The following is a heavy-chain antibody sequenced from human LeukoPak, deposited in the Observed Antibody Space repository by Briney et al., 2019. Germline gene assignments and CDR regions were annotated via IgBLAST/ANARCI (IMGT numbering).Heavy chain of an antibody. Sequence: PGGSLRLSCAASGFTFSGSAMHWVRQAPGKGLEWVAVISYDGSNKYYADSVKGRFTISRDNSKNTLYLQMNSLRAEDTAVYYCAKDTVTTGYWGQGTLVTVSS. V-gene: IGHV3-30*04. J-gene: IGHJ4*02. CDR3: AKDTVTTGY. D-gene: IGHD4-17*01. CDR2: ISYDGSNK. CDR1: GFTFSGSA.